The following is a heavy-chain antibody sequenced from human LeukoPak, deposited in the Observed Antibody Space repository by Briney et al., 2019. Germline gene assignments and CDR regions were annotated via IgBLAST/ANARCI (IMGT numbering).Heavy chain of an antibody. D-gene: IGHD1-26*01. CDR1: GFTFSSYE. CDR3: ARGEYGMDV. J-gene: IGHJ6*02. CDR2: ISSSGSTI. V-gene: IGHV3-48*03. Sequence: PGGSLRLSCAASGFTFSSYEMNWVRQAPGKGLEWVSYISSSGSTIYYADSVKGRFIISRDNTKNSLYLQMNSLRAEDTAVYYCARGEYGMDVWGQGTTVTVSS.